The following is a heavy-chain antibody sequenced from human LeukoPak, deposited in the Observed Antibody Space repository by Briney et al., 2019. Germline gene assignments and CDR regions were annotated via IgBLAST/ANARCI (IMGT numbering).Heavy chain of an antibody. CDR1: GLNFNSYW. CDR2: INGDASNT. V-gene: IGHV3-74*03. Sequence: PGGSLRLSCAASGLNFNSYWMHWVRQVAGKGLVWVARINGDASNTTYADSVKGRFTISKDNAKNTLYLQMNSLRVDDTAVYYSARAMPHDNWFDPWGQGSLVSVSS. D-gene: IGHD2-2*01. CDR3: ARAMPHDNWFDP. J-gene: IGHJ5*02.